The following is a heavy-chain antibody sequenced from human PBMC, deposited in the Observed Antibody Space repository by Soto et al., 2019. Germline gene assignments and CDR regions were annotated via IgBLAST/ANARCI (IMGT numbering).Heavy chain of an antibody. CDR2: IYYSGKT. J-gene: IGHJ6*02. D-gene: IGHD2-2*01. V-gene: IGHV4-39*01. CDR1: GGSISSSSYY. CDR3: VRLPALREDYYSGMEV. Sequence: PSETLSLTCTVSGGSISSSSYYWGWIRQPPGKGLEWIGNIYYSGKTYYNPSLKSRVTMSVDTSKNQFSLRLSSVTAADTAVYYCVRLPALREDYYSGMEVWGQGTTVPVSS.